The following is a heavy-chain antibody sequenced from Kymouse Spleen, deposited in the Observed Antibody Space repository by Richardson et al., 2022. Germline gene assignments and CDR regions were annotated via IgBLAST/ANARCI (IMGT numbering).Heavy chain of an antibody. D-gene: IGHD6-19*01. J-gene: IGHJ3*02. Sequence: EVQLVESGGGLVQPGGSLKLSCAASGFTFSGSAMHWVRQASGKGLEWVGRIRSKANSYATAYAASVKGRFTISRDDSKNTAYLQMNSLKTEDTAVYYCTRPPGIAVAGTAFDIWGQGTMVTVSS. CDR3: TRPPGIAVAGTAFDI. CDR2: IRSKANSYAT. CDR1: GFTFSGSA. V-gene: IGHV3-73*02.